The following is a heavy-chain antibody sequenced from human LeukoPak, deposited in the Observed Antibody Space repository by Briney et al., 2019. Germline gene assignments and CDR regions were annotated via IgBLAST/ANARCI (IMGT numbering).Heavy chain of an antibody. CDR1: GGSISSRGYS. V-gene: IGHV4-39*01. CDR3: ARHTGGAVAGTGLNY. Sequence: SSETLSLTCTVSGGSISSRGYSWGWIRQPPGKGLEWIGSIYYSGSTYYNPSLKSRFTISVDTSKNQFSLKLSSVTAADTAVYYCARHTGGAVAGTGLNYWGQGTLVTVSS. CDR2: IYYSGST. D-gene: IGHD6-19*01. J-gene: IGHJ4*02.